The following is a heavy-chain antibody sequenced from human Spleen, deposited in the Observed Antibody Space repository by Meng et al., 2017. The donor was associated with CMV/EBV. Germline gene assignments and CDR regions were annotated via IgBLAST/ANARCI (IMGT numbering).Heavy chain of an antibody. CDR1: GFTFDDYT. V-gene: IGHV3-43*01. J-gene: IGHJ6*02. D-gene: IGHD6-19*01. CDR3: AKDIRGSGWSPHYYGMDV. Sequence: GESLKISCAASGFTFDDYTMHWVRQAPGKGLEWVSLISWDGGSTYYADSVKGRFTISRDNSKNSLYLQMNSLRTEDTALYYCAKDIRGSGWSPHYYGMDVWGQGTTVTVSS. CDR2: ISWDGGST.